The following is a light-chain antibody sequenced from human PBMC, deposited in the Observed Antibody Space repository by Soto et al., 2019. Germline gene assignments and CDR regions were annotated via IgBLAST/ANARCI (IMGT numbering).Light chain of an antibody. CDR1: SNTIGGYNV. CDR3: CSYVGATTYV. Sequence: QPASVSGSPGQSITISCTGSSNTIGGYNVVSWYQQHPGKAPKVIIYEGIKRPSGVSNRFSGAISGSTASLTISGLQAEDEADYYCCSYVGATTYVFGSGTKVTVL. CDR2: EGI. V-gene: IGLV2-23*01. J-gene: IGLJ1*01.